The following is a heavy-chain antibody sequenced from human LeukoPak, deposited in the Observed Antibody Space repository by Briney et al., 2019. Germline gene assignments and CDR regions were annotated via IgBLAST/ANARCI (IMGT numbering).Heavy chain of an antibody. V-gene: IGHV1-69*13. Sequence: ASVKVSCKASGGTFSSYAISWVRQAPGQGLEWMGGIIPIFGTANYAQKFQGRVTITADESTSTAYMELSSLRSDDTAVYYCARDLAVGIAVAGTVDYWGQGTLVPVSS. J-gene: IGHJ4*02. D-gene: IGHD6-19*01. CDR1: GGTFSSYA. CDR3: ARDLAVGIAVAGTVDY. CDR2: IIPIFGTA.